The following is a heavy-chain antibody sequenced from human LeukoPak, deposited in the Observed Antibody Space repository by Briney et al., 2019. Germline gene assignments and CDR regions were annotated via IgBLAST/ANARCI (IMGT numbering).Heavy chain of an antibody. CDR2: ISSSSSYI. CDR3: ARSGRGYEDAFDI. D-gene: IGHD5-12*01. J-gene: IGHJ3*02. CDR1: GFTFSSYS. V-gene: IGHV3-21*01. Sequence: GGSLRLSCAASGFTFSSYSMNWVRQAPGKGLEWVSSISSSSSYIYYADSVKGRFTISRDNAKNSLYLQMNSLRAEDTAVYYCARSGRGYEDAFDIWGQGTMVIVSS.